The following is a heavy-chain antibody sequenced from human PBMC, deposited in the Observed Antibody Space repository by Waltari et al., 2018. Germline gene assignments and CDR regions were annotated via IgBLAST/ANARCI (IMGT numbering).Heavy chain of an antibody. CDR2: IYTSGST. J-gene: IGHJ4*02. V-gene: IGHV4-61*09. Sequence: QVQLQESGPGLVKPSQTLSLTSTVSGGSIRSGSYYWSWIRQPAGKGLEWIGYIYTSGSTNYNPSLKSRVTISVDTSKNQFSLKLSSLRSEDTAVYYCASSVLWYRGCFDYWGQGTLVTVSS. CDR1: GGSIRSGSYY. D-gene: IGHD3-10*01. CDR3: ASSVLWYRGCFDY.